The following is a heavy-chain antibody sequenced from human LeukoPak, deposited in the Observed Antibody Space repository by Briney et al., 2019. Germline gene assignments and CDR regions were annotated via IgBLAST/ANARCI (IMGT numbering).Heavy chain of an antibody. D-gene: IGHD3-10*02. CDR2: ISTSGST. CDR3: ATLVFGYYMDV. CDR1: GGSISSYY. J-gene: IGHJ6*03. V-gene: IGHV4-4*07. Sequence: SETLSLTCTVSGGSISSYYWSWIRQPAGKGLESIGHISTSGSTNYNPSLKSRVTMSVDTSKNQFSLNLTSMTAADTAVYYCATLVFGYYMDVWGKGTTVIVSS.